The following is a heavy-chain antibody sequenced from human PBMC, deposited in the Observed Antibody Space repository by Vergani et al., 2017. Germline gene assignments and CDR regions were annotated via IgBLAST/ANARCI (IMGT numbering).Heavy chain of an antibody. D-gene: IGHD6-13*01. V-gene: IGHV4-31*03. Sequence: QVQLQESGPGLVKPSQTLSLTCTVSGGSISSGGYYWSWIRQHPGKGLEWIGYIYYSGSTYYNPSLKSRVTIPVDTSKNQFSLKLSSVTAADTAVYYCASGYSSSWYYYYGMDVWGQGTTVTVSS. CDR2: IYYSGST. J-gene: IGHJ6*02. CDR3: ASGYSSSWYYYYGMDV. CDR1: GGSISSGGYY.